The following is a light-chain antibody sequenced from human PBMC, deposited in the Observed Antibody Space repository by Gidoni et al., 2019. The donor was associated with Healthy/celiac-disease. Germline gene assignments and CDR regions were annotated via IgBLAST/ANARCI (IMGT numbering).Light chain of an antibody. CDR1: QSISSY. J-gene: IGKJ1*01. CDR3: QQSYSTPWT. Sequence: DIQMTQSPSSLSASVGDRVTITGRESQSISSYLNWYQQKPGKAPKLLIYAASSLQSGVPSRFSGSGSGTDFTLTISSLQPEDFATYYCQQSYSTPWTFGQGTKVEIK. V-gene: IGKV1-39*01. CDR2: AAS.